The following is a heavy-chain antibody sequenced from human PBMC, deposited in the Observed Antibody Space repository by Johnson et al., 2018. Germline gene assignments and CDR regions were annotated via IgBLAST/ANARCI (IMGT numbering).Heavy chain of an antibody. Sequence: VQLVQSGGGLVKPGGSLRLSCAASGFTFSGYSMNWVRKAPGKGLEWVSSISTSGTHIYYADPVQGRFTISRDNAKNSLFLQMNSLRAEDTAVYYRARDRLEGYCSGGSCPTYYYYGMDVWGQGTTVTVAS. CDR1: GFTFSGYS. J-gene: IGHJ6*02. CDR3: ARDRLEGYCSGGSCPTYYYYGMDV. D-gene: IGHD2-15*01. CDR2: ISTSGTHI. V-gene: IGHV3-21*01.